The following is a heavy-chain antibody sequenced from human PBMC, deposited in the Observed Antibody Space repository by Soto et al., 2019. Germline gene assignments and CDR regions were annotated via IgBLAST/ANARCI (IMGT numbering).Heavy chain of an antibody. CDR2: INAGNGHT. CDR1: GYTFSNYL. V-gene: IGHV1-3*01. CDR3: ASPSEGSGSYY. Sequence: QVQLVQSGAEVKKPGASVKVSCKASGYTFSNYLLHWVRQAPGQGLEWMGWINAGNGHTKYSQKFQGRVTFTRDTSATTSYIDLSSLRSEDTAVYYCASPSEGSGSYYWGQGTLVTVSS. J-gene: IGHJ4*02. D-gene: IGHD3-10*01.